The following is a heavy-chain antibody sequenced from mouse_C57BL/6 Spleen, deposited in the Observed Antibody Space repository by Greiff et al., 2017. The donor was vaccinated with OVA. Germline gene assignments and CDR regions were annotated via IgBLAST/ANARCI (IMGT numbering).Heavy chain of an antibody. CDR1: GFTFSDYG. D-gene: IGHD4-1*01. J-gene: IGHJ3*01. Sequence: EVQVVESGGGLVKPGGSLKLSCAASGFTFSDYGMHWVRQAPEKGLEWVAYLSSGSSTIYYADTVTGRFTISRDNAKNTLFLQMTSRRSEDTAMYYCARSGTGFAYWGQGTLVTVSA. V-gene: IGHV5-17*01. CDR3: ARSGTGFAY. CDR2: LSSGSSTI.